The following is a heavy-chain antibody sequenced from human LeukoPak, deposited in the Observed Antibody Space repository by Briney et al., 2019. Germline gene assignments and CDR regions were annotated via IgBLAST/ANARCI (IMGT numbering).Heavy chain of an antibody. J-gene: IGHJ4*02. V-gene: IGHV1-8*01. D-gene: IGHD6-13*01. CDR3: ASSKGQQLVFDY. CDR2: MNPNSGNT. CDR1: GYTFTSYD. Sequence: ASVKVSCKASGYTFTSYDINWVRQATGQGLEWMGWMNPNSGNTGYAQKFQGRITVTRNTSTSTAYMELSSLRSEDTAVYYCASSKGQQLVFDYWGQGTLVSVSS.